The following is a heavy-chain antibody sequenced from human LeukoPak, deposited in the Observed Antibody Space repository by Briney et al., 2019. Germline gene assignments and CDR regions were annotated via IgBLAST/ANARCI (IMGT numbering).Heavy chain of an antibody. CDR2: ITISSNFI. V-gene: IGHV3-21*01. CDR1: GFSLRSYS. D-gene: IGHD3-9*01. Sequence: PGGSLRLSCAASGFSLRSYSMTWVRQAPGKGLEWVSSITISSNFIYYADSVKGRFTISRDNAKNSLYLQMNSLRAEDTAVYFCARDGHGDGILTGYSYFGMDVWGQGTTVTVSS. J-gene: IGHJ6*02. CDR3: ARDGHGDGILTGYSYFGMDV.